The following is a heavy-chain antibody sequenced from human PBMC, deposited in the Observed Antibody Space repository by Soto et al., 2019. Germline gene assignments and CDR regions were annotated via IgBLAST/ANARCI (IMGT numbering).Heavy chain of an antibody. CDR1: GGSISSDSYY. V-gene: IGHV4-39*01. CDR3: ARHVSRSGFFDY. Sequence: SETLSLTCTVSGGSISSDSYYWGWIRQSPEKGLEWIASISYSGSTYYNPTLKSRLIISVDTSKSQFSLNLSSVTAADTAVYYCARHVSRSGFFDYWGQGTLVTVSS. CDR2: ISYSGST. J-gene: IGHJ4*02. D-gene: IGHD3-22*01.